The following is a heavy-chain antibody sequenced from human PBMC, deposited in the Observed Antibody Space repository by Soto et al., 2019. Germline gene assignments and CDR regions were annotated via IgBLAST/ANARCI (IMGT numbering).Heavy chain of an antibody. V-gene: IGHV3-33*01. CDR3: ARDLEGPFDY. D-gene: IGHD1-1*01. Sequence: QVQLVESGGGVVQPGRFLRLSCAASGFTFSYYGMHWVRQAPGKGLEWVAVIWYDGSNKYYADSVKGRFTISRDNSKNTLYLQMNSLRAEDTAVYYCARDLEGPFDYWGQGTLVTVSS. CDR1: GFTFSYYG. CDR2: IWYDGSNK. J-gene: IGHJ4*02.